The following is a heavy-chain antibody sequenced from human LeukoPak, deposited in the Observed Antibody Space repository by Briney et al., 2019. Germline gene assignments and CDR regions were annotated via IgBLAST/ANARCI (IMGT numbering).Heavy chain of an antibody. CDR1: GFTFDDYA. CDR3: TTPPLGRSSSQYHDY. D-gene: IGHD6-6*01. CDR2: ISSSSSYI. J-gene: IGHJ4*02. V-gene: IGHV3-21*03. Sequence: GGSLRLSCAASGFTFDDYAMHWVRQAPGKGLEWVSSISSSSSYIYYADSVKGRFTISRDNAKNSLYLQMNSLKTEDTAVYYCTTPPLGRSSSQYHDYWGQGTLVTVSS.